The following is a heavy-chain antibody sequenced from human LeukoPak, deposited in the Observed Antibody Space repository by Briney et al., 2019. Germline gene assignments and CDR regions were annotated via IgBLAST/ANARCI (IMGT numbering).Heavy chain of an antibody. D-gene: IGHD5-24*01. CDR1: GFXFSSYG. V-gene: IGHV3-30*18. J-gene: IGHJ4*02. CDR2: ISYDGSNK. Sequence: GXSLRLXXAASGFXFSSYGMHWVRRAPGKGLEWVAVISYDGSNKYYADSVKGRFTISRDNSKNTLYLQMNSLRAEDTAVYYCAKDVGYSRLFDYWGQGTLVTVSS. CDR3: AKDVGYSRLFDY.